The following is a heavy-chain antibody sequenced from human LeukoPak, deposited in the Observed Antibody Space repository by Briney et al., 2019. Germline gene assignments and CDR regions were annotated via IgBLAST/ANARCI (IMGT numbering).Heavy chain of an antibody. CDR2: IYYSGST. D-gene: IGHD6-13*01. J-gene: IGHJ4*02. Sequence: PSETLSLTCTVSGGSISSYYWSWIRQPPGKGLEWIGYIYYSGSTNYNPSLKSRVTISVDTSKNQFSLKLRSVTAADTAVYYCARDRVGAAAGTFDYWGQGTLVTVSS. CDR3: ARDRVGAAAGTFDY. V-gene: IGHV4-59*01. CDR1: GGSISSYY.